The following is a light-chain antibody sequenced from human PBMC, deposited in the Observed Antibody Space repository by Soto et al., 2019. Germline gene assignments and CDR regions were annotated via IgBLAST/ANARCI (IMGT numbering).Light chain of an antibody. V-gene: IGKV1-33*01. CDR3: QQYENLPT. CDR1: QNINNY. CDR2: DAS. J-gene: IGKJ5*01. Sequence: PSSLSASVVDRVTITCQASQNINNYLNWYQQKPGRAPKLLIYDASNLEAGVPSRFRGSGSGTDFTFTIRRLKPEDIATDYCQQYENLPTFGQGTRLEIK.